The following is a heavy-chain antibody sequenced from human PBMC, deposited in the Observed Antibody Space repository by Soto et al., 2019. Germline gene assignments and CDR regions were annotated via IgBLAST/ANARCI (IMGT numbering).Heavy chain of an antibody. V-gene: IGHV3-74*01. CDR1: GFTFSSYW. J-gene: IGHJ6*02. CDR2: INSDGSSI. D-gene: IGHD5-18*01. CDR3: MMRDTARGMDV. Sequence: EVLLVESGGGLVQPGGSLRLSCEVSGFTFSSYWMHWVRQPPWKGLVWVSRINSDGSSISYADSVKGRFTISRDNAKDTLYLQMNSLRAEDTAEYYCMMRDTARGMDVWGQGTTVTVSS.